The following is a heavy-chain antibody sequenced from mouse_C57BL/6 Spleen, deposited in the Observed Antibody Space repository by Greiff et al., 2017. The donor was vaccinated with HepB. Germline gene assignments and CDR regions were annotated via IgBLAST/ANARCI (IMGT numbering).Heavy chain of an antibody. Sequence: QVQLQQSGAELVRPGASVTLSCKASGYTFTDYEMHWVKQTPVHGLEWIGAIDPETGGTAYNQKFKGKAILTADKSSSTAYMELRSLTSEDSAVYYCTREEFWYFDVWGTGTTVTVSS. CDR3: TREEFWYFDV. J-gene: IGHJ1*03. CDR2: IDPETGGT. V-gene: IGHV1-15*01. CDR1: GYTFTDYE.